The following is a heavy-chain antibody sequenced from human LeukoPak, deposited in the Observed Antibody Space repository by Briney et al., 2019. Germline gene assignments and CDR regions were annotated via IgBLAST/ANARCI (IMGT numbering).Heavy chain of an antibody. Sequence: GASVKVSCKASGGTLSSYAISWVRQAPGQGLEWMGRIIPILGIANYAQKFQGRVTITADKSTSTAYMELSSLRSEDTAVYYCARGPSSGWYAGVYYFDYWGQGTLVTVSS. J-gene: IGHJ4*02. CDR1: GGTLSSYA. V-gene: IGHV1-69*04. D-gene: IGHD6-19*01. CDR3: ARGPSSGWYAGVYYFDY. CDR2: IIPILGIA.